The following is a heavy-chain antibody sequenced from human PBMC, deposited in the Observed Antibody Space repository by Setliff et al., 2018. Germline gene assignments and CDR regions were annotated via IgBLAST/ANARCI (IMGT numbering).Heavy chain of an antibody. V-gene: IGHV4-34*08. J-gene: IGHJ4*02. CDR2: IYYSGST. CDR3: AHSTTFDLHHDY. CDR1: GFTFSDYY. D-gene: IGHD3-9*01. Sequence: GSLRLSCATSGFTFSDYYMSWIRQPPGKGLAWVATIYYSGSTYSNPSLKSRLIISVDAPDNQFSVKLSSVTAADTAVYYCAHSTTFDLHHDYWGQGALVTVSS.